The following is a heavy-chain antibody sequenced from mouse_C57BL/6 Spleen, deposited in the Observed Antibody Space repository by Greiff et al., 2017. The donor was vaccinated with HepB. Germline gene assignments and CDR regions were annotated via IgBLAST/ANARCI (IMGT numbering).Heavy chain of an antibody. D-gene: IGHD1-1*01. J-gene: IGHJ1*03. Sequence: VQLQQSGAELVRPGSSVKLSCKASGYTFTSYWMHWVKQRPIQGLEWIGNIDPSDSETHYNQKFKDKATLTVDKSSSTAYMQLSSLTSEDSAVYYCAKRNYYGSSHWYFDVWGTGTTVTVSS. CDR2: IDPSDSET. V-gene: IGHV1-52*01. CDR1: GYTFTSYW. CDR3: AKRNYYGSSHWYFDV.